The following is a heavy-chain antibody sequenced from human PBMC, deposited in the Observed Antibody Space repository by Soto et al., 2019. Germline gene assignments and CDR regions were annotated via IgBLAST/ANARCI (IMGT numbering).Heavy chain of an antibody. CDR2: INSDGSST. V-gene: IGHV3-74*01. CDR3: SNWFDP. Sequence: GGSVRQTCAASGFSFSTYWMHWVRQAPGKGLVWVSRINSDGSSTYYADSVKGRFTISRDNAKNTLYLQMNSLRAEDTAVYYCSNWFDPWGQGTLVTVSS. CDR1: GFSFSTYW. J-gene: IGHJ5*02.